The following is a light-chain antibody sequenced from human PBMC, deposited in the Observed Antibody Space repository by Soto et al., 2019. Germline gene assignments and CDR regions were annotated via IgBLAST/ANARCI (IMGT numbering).Light chain of an antibody. CDR3: QVWDTNSEHRFYV. Sequence: SYELTQPPSVSVAPGQTATITCGGDNIGRKSVHWYQQKPGQAPVLVVSDDHDRPSGIPERFPASNSGNTATLTVSRVEAGDEADYYCQVWDTNSEHRFYVFGTGTKV. V-gene: IGLV3-21*02. CDR2: DDH. CDR1: NIGRKS. J-gene: IGLJ1*01.